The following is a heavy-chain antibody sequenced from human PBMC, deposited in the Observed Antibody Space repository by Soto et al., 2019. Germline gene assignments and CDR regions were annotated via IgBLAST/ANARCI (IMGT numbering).Heavy chain of an antibody. J-gene: IGHJ4*02. Sequence: EVQLVESGGGLIQPGGSLRLSCAVSGFTVSNNYMSWVRQAPGKGLEGVSVIYSGGYTAYGDSVKGRFTISRDNSKNTLYLQMNSRRAQARAVFSGAPQRGGGGYWGQGTLVTVSS. D-gene: IGHD6-25*01. CDR2: IYSGGYT. CDR1: GFTVSNNY. V-gene: IGHV3-53*01. CDR3: APQRGGGGY.